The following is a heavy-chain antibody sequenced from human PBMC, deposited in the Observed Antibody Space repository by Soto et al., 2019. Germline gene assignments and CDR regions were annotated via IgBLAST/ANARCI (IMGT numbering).Heavy chain of an antibody. CDR1: GYPVTAYY. CDR2: INPATGAA. Sequence: QLHLVQSGAVVKKHGASVTVSCSASGYPVTAYYMHWVRQAPGRGLEWMGGINPATGAAKYTQTVRGRVTMTRDTSTSTVFMEPSGLTSEDPAFLYCARGGGVGVAGSAAFDMWGQGPLVTVSS. D-gene: IGHD3-3*01. J-gene: IGHJ3*02. V-gene: IGHV1-2*02. CDR3: ARGGGVGVAGSAAFDM.